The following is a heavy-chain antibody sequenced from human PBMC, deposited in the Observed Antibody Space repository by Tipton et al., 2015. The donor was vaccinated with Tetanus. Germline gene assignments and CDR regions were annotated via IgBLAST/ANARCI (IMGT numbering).Heavy chain of an antibody. V-gene: IGHV3-11*04. CDR2: ISSSGSSI. J-gene: IGHJ4*02. Sequence: SLRLSCAASGFTFSDYYMSWIRQAPGKGLEWVSCISSSGSSIYYADSVKGRFTISRDNAKNTLFLQMDSLRVEDTAVYYCARDRHRVRIPFDFWGQGVLVAVSS. CDR3: ARDRHRVRIPFDF. CDR1: GFTFSDYY. D-gene: IGHD1-14*01.